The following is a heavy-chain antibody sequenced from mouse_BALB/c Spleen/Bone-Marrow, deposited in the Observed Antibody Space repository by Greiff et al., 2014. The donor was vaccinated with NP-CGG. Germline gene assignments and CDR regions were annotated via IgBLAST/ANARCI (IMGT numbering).Heavy chain of an antibody. CDR1: GFNIKDTY. CDR3: ARYYYGSSLFAY. Sequence: EVNVVESGAELVKPGASVKLSCTASGFNIKDTYMYWVKQRPEQGLEWIGRIGPANGNTKYDPKFQDKSTITADTSSNTAYLQLSSLTSEDTAVYYGARYYYGSSLFAYWGQGTLVTVSA. V-gene: IGHV14-3*02. CDR2: IGPANGNT. J-gene: IGHJ3*01. D-gene: IGHD1-1*01.